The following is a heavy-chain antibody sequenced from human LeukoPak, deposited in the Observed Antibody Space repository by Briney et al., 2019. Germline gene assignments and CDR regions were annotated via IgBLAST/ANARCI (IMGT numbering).Heavy chain of an antibody. CDR2: ISGSGERT. Sequence: PGGSLRLSCAASGFTVSSNYMSWVRQAPGKGLEWVSAISGSGERTYYADSVKGRFTISRDNSKNTVYLQMNSLRAEDTAVYYCAKEQSFGSSPLVDHWGQGTLVTVSS. J-gene: IGHJ4*02. CDR3: AKEQSFGSSPLVDH. V-gene: IGHV3-23*01. D-gene: IGHD6-13*01. CDR1: GFTVSSNY.